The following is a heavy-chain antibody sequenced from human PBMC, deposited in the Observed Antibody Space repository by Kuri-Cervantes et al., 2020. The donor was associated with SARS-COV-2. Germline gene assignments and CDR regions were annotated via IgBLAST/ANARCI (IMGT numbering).Heavy chain of an antibody. CDR2: INHSGST. J-gene: IGHJ4*02. D-gene: IGHD1-26*01. Sequence: ESLKISCAVYGGSFSGYYWSWIRQPPGKGLEWIGEINHSGSTNYNPSLKSRVTISVDTSKNQFSLRLSSVTAADTAVYYCARDNVLFSGSGFDLWGQGILVTVSS. CDR3: ARDNVLFSGSGFDL. V-gene: IGHV4-34*01. CDR1: GGSFSGYY.